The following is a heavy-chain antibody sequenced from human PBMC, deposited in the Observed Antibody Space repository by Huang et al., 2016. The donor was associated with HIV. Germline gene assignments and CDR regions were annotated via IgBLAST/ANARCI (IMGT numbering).Heavy chain of an antibody. Sequence: LLESGGRLARPGESLRLSCAASGFTFNIYAMSWVRQAQGKGLELGSGIRARGDSKYYPDSVKGRFTISRDNSRRTLYLQMNSLGAEDTAMYYCAKPYSGSSNQVFDYWGPGTMVTVSS. CDR1: GFTFNIYA. D-gene: IGHD1-26*01. V-gene: IGHV3-23*01. J-gene: IGHJ4*02. CDR3: AKPYSGSSNQVFDY. CDR2: IRARGDSK.